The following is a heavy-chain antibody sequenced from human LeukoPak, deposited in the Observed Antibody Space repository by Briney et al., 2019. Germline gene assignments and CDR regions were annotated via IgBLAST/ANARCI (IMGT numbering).Heavy chain of an antibody. V-gene: IGHV1-2*06. Sequence: ASVKVSCKASGCTFTGYYMHWVRQAPGQGLEWMGRINPNSGGTNYAQKFQGRVTMTRDTSISTAYMELSRLRSDDTAVYYCASGDSGSYVYFDYWGQGTLVTVSS. CDR2: INPNSGGT. J-gene: IGHJ4*02. CDR3: ASGDSGSYVYFDY. CDR1: GCTFTGYY. D-gene: IGHD1-26*01.